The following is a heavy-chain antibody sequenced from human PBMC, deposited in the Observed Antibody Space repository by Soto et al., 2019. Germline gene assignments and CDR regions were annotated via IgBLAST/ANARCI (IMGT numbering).Heavy chain of an antibody. CDR2: IYYSGST. D-gene: IGHD6-6*01. CDR1: GGYSSGYG. Sequence: PSVTQSLPCTVAGGYSSGYGGRWIRQQTGKGLEWIGYIYYSGSTNYNPSLKSRATISVDTSKNQFSLKLSSVTAADTAVYYCARHAVAAYSSSSALLAYWGQGTLVTVSS. J-gene: IGHJ4*02. V-gene: IGHV4-59*08. CDR3: ARHAVAAYSSSSALLAY.